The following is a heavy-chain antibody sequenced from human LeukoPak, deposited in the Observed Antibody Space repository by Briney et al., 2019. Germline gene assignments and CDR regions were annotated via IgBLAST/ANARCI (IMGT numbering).Heavy chain of an antibody. CDR2: IDWDDDK. CDR3: ARTIAAAGWGWFDP. Sequence: SGPTLVNPTQTLTLTCTFSGFSLSPSAMCVSWIRQPPGKALARLALIDWDDDKYYSTSLKTRLTISKDTSKNQVVLTMTNMDPVDTATYHCARTIAAAGWGWFDPWGQGTLVTVSS. J-gene: IGHJ5*02. CDR1: GFSLSPSAMC. V-gene: IGHV2-70*01. D-gene: IGHD6-13*01.